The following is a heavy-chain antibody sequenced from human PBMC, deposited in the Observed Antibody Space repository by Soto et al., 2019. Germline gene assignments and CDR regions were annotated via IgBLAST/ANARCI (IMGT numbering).Heavy chain of an antibody. D-gene: IGHD5-18*01. J-gene: IGHJ6*02. CDR3: ARSPETDTAMVWYYYYYGMDV. V-gene: IGHV4-39*01. CDR2: IYYSGST. CDR1: GVSINSSNYY. Sequence: SKTLSLTCTVSGVSINSSNYYCGWIRQPPGKGLEWIGSIYYSGSTYYNPSLKSRVTISVDTSKNQFSLKLSSVTAADTAVYYCARSPETDTAMVWYYYYYGMDVWGQGTTVT.